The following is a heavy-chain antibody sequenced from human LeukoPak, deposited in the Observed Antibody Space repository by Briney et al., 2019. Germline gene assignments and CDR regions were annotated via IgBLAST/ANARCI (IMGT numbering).Heavy chain of an antibody. D-gene: IGHD3-9*01. CDR3: ARGGITMFSY. V-gene: IGHV3-7*01. J-gene: IGHJ4*02. CDR2: IKPDGNEK. CDR1: GFTFSGYW. Sequence: GGSLRLSCEASGFTFSGYWMSWVRQAPGKGLAWVANIKPDGNEKYYVDSVKGRFTISRDNGKNSLYLQMNSLRDEDTAVYYCARGGITMFSYWGQGTLVTVSS.